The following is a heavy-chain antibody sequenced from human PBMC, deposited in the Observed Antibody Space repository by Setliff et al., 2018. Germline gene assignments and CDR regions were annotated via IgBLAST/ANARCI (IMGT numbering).Heavy chain of an antibody. CDR2: INYSGIT. V-gene: IGHV4-39*01. Sequence: PSETLSLTCSVSGDSISRSSYYWGWIRQPPGKGLEWIGSINYSGITYYSPYLKSRVIVSVDTSKNQFALKLSSVTAADTAVYYCARLPVYCNCGNCYGYYTFDIWGQGTMVTVSS. CDR1: GDSISRSSYY. D-gene: IGHD2-15*01. CDR3: ARLPVYCNCGNCYGYYTFDI. J-gene: IGHJ3*02.